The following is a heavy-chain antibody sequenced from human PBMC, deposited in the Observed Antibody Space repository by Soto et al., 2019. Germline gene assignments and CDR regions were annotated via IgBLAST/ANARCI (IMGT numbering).Heavy chain of an antibody. J-gene: IGHJ3*02. CDR1: GYSFTSYW. CDR3: ARQETYYYDSSGYSPNAFDI. V-gene: IGHV5-51*01. Sequence: ESLKISCKGSGYSFTSYWIGWVRQMPGKGLEWMGIIYPGDSDTRYSPSFQGQVTISADKSISTAYLQWSSLKASDTAMYYCARQETYYYDSSGYSPNAFDIWGQGTMVTVSS. D-gene: IGHD3-22*01. CDR2: IYPGDSDT.